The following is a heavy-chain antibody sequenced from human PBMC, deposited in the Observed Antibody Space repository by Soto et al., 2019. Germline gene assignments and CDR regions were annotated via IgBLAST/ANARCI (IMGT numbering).Heavy chain of an antibody. CDR1: GGSISSSSYY. Sequence: SETLSLTCTVSGGSISSSSYYWGWIRQPPGKGLEWIGSIYYSGSTYYNPSLKSRVTISVDTSKNQFSLKLSSVTAADTAVYYCAAYDYIWGSYRLGNSEYYFDYWGQGTLVTVSS. D-gene: IGHD3-16*02. CDR2: IYYSGST. CDR3: AAYDYIWGSYRLGNSEYYFDY. V-gene: IGHV4-39*01. J-gene: IGHJ4*02.